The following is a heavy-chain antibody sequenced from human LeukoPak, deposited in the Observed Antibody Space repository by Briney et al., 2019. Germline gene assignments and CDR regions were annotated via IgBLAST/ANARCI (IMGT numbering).Heavy chain of an antibody. CDR1: GGSISSYY. D-gene: IGHD1-26*01. Sequence: PSETLSLTCTVSGGSISSYYWSWIRQPAGKGLEWIGRIYTSGSTNYNPSLKSRVTMSVDTSKNQFSLKLSSVTAADTAVYYCARDRPWGPGRYYFDYWGQGTLVTVSS. CDR2: IYTSGST. V-gene: IGHV4-4*07. CDR3: ARDRPWGPGRYYFDY. J-gene: IGHJ4*02.